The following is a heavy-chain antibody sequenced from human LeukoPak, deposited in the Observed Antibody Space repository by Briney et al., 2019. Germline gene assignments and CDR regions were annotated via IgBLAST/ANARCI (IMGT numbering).Heavy chain of an antibody. J-gene: IGHJ5*02. Sequence: GGSLRLSCAASGFTFSTFGIHWVRQAPGKGLEWVAAISPDGNNEYYTDSVKGRFSISRDNSKNTLYLQMNTLRAEDTAVYYCSRGSAIVVIPAAFSWFDPWGQGTLVTVSS. V-gene: IGHV3-30*03. CDR2: ISPDGNNE. CDR3: SRGSAIVVIPAAFSWFDP. D-gene: IGHD2-2*01. CDR1: GFTFSTFG.